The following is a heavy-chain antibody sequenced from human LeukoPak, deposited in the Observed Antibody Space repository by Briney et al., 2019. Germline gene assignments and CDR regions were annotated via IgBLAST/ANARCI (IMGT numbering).Heavy chain of an antibody. Sequence: GGSLRLSCAASGFTFSNFEMNWVRQAPGKGLEWISYISTSGASTYYADSVKGRFAVSRDNAKNSMYLRMDTLRAEDTAVYYCARERGYNYGYSGYYDQWGQGILVTVSS. CDR1: GFTFSNFE. CDR3: ARERGYNYGYSGYYDQ. J-gene: IGHJ4*02. CDR2: ISTSGAST. V-gene: IGHV3-48*03. D-gene: IGHD5-18*01.